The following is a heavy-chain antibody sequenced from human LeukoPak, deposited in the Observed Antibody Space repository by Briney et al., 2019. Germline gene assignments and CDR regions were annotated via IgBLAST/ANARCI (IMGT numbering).Heavy chain of an antibody. Sequence: PSQTLSLTCAISGDSVSSNSAAWNWIRQSPSRGLEWLGRTYYRSKWYNDYALSVKSRITINPDTSRNHFSLQLSSVTPADTAVYYCARTPLYCSSTLCNWFDPWGQGTLVTVSS. CDR3: ARTPLYCSSTLCNWFDP. J-gene: IGHJ5*02. CDR1: GDSVSSNSAA. V-gene: IGHV6-1*01. CDR2: TYYRSKWYN. D-gene: IGHD2-2*01.